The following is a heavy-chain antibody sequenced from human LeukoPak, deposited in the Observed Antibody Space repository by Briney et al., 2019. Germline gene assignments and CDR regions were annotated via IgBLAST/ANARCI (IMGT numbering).Heavy chain of an antibody. CDR3: ARGHLGYSSGSDN. J-gene: IGHJ4*02. CDR1: SGSISSYY. D-gene: IGHD6-19*01. V-gene: IGHV4-59*01. CDR2: IYYSGST. Sequence: SETLSLTCTVSSGSISSYYWSWIRQPPGKGLEWIGYIYYSGSTNYNPSLKSRVTISVDTSKNQFSLKLSSVTAADTAVYYCARGHLGYSSGSDNWGQGTLVTVSS.